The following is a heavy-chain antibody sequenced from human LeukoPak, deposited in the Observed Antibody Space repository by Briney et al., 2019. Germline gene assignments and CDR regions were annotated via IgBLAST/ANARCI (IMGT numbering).Heavy chain of an antibody. J-gene: IGHJ5*02. CDR3: VRCDSVVPAAEGTWFDP. CDR2: IYPGDSDT. D-gene: IGHD2-2*01. CDR1: GYSFTSYW. V-gene: IGHV5-51*01. Sequence: NLGESLKISCKGSGYSFTSYWIGWVRQMPGKGLEWMGIIYPGDSDTRYSPSFQGQVTISADKSISTAYLQWSSLKASDTAMYYCVRCDSVVPAAEGTWFDPWGQGTLVTVSS.